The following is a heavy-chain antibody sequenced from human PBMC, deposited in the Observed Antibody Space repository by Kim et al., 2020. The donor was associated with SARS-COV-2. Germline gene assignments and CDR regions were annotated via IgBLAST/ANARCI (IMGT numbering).Heavy chain of an antibody. J-gene: IGHJ4*02. Sequence: NPSRKSRVTISVDTSKNQFSLKLSSVTAADTAVYYCARGGIAVAGTVVDYWGQGTLVTVSS. CDR3: ARGGIAVAGTVVDY. V-gene: IGHV4-34*01. D-gene: IGHD6-19*01.